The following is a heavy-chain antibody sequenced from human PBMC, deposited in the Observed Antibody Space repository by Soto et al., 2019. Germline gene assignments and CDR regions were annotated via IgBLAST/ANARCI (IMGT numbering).Heavy chain of an antibody. CDR1: GGSISSYY. CDR2: IYTSGST. Sequence: PSETLSLTCTVSGGSISSYYWSWIRQPAGKGLEWIGRIYTSGSTNYNPSLKSRVTMSVDTSKNQFSLKLSSVTTADTAVYYCARGGGYCSSTSCYRWFDPWGQGTLVTV. V-gene: IGHV4-4*07. CDR3: ARGGGYCSSTSCYRWFDP. J-gene: IGHJ5*02. D-gene: IGHD2-2*01.